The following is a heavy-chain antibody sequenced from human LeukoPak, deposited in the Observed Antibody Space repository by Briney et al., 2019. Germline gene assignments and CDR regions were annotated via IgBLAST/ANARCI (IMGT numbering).Heavy chain of an antibody. CDR2: INPNSGGT. CDR1: GYTFTSYY. CDR3: ARMTYYYDSSGYSTVGYYMDV. Sequence: ASVKVSCKASGYTFTSYYMHWVRQAPGQGLEWMGWINPNSGGTNYAQKFQGRVTMTRDTSISTAYMELSRLRSDDTAVYYCARMTYYYDSSGYSTVGYYMDVWGKGTTVTVSS. J-gene: IGHJ6*03. D-gene: IGHD3-22*01. V-gene: IGHV1-2*02.